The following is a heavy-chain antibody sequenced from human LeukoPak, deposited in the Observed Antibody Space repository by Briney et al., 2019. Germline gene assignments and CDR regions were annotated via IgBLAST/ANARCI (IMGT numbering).Heavy chain of an antibody. J-gene: IGHJ4*02. D-gene: IGHD4-23*01. CDR2: IYYSGST. Sequence: SETLSLTCTVSGGSVSSGSYYWSWIRQPPGKGLEWIGYIYYSGSTNYNPSLKSRVTISVDTSKNQFSLKLSSVTAADTAAYYCARDHAYGGNAHTFDYWGQGTLVTVSS. V-gene: IGHV4-61*01. CDR3: ARDHAYGGNAHTFDY. CDR1: GGSVSSGSYY.